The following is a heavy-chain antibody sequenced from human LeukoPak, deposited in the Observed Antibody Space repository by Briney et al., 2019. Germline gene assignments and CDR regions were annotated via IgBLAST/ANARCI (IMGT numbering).Heavy chain of an antibody. CDR1: GSIFSGYA. V-gene: IGHV3-64*01. CDR2: INSNGGRR. D-gene: IGHD1-26*01. J-gene: IGHJ4*02. CDR3: GRESRARTPSLES. Sequence: GRSLRLPCAAFGSIFSGYAMHCVRPPPGKGIEYVSSINSNGGRRTFENSVKGRFHISRDNSKNTLYLEMGSLGAEDMGVYYCGRESRARTPSLESWGQGTLVTVSS.